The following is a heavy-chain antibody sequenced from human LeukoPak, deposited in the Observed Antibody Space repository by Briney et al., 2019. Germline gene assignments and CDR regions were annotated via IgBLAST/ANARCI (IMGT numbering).Heavy chain of an antibody. Sequence: GGSLRLSCAASGFTFSSYAMSWVRQAPGKGLEWVSAISGSGGSTYYADSVKGRFTISRDSSKNTLYLQMNSLRAEDTAVYYCAKGVHYYDSSGPDYWGQGTLVTVSS. V-gene: IGHV3-23*01. D-gene: IGHD3-22*01. J-gene: IGHJ4*02. CDR2: ISGSGGST. CDR3: AKGVHYYDSSGPDY. CDR1: GFTFSSYA.